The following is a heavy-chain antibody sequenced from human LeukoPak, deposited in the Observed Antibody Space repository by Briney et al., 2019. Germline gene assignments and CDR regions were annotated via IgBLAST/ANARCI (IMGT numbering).Heavy chain of an antibody. D-gene: IGHD6-19*01. Sequence: GGSLRLSCAASGFTFDDYAMHWVRQAPGKGLEWVSGISWNSGSIGYADSVKGRFTISRDNAKNSLYLQMNSLRAEDTALYYCAKSGIAVARTKPYGMDVWGQGTTVTVSS. J-gene: IGHJ6*02. CDR1: GFTFDDYA. V-gene: IGHV3-9*01. CDR2: ISWNSGSI. CDR3: AKSGIAVARTKPYGMDV.